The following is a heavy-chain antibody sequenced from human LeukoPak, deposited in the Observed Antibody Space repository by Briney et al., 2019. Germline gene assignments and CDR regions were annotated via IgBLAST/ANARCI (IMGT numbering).Heavy chain of an antibody. CDR2: IYYSGST. J-gene: IGHJ3*02. D-gene: IGHD6-19*01. V-gene: IGHV4-59*08. Sequence: SETLSLTCTVSGGSISSYYWSWIRQPPGKGLEWVGFIYYSGSTYYNPYPKSRVTILVDTYKNQFSLKLSSVTAADTAVYSCAGQGSGPRSAFDIWGQGTMVTVSS. CDR3: AGQGSGPRSAFDI. CDR1: GGSISSYY.